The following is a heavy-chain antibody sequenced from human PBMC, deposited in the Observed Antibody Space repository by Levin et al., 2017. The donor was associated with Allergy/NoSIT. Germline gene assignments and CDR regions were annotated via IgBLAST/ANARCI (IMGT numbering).Heavy chain of an antibody. CDR1: GGSISSYY. Sequence: GSLRLSCTVSGGSISSYYWSWIRQPPGKGLEWIGYIYYSGSTNYNPSLKSRVTISVDTSKNQFSLKLSSVTAADTAVYYCARGGRGVIIDSFDYWGQGTLVTVSS. CDR3: ARGGRGVIIDSFDY. CDR2: IYYSGST. D-gene: IGHD3-10*01. J-gene: IGHJ4*02. V-gene: IGHV4-59*01.